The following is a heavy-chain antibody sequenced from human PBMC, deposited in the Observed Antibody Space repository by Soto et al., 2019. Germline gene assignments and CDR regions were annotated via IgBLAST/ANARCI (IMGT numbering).Heavy chain of an antibody. J-gene: IGHJ4*02. CDR1: GFTFSTSW. D-gene: IGHD5-18*01. V-gene: IGHV3-7*05. CDR2: IKQDGSEE. CDR3: ARGPSHSDAY. Sequence: EVQLVESGGGLVQPGGSLKISCSASGFTFSTSWMSWVRQAPGKGLEWVANIKQDGSEEYYVDSVKGRFTVSRDNAKNSLYLQMNSLRVEDTAVYFCARGPSHSDAYWGLGTLVTVSS.